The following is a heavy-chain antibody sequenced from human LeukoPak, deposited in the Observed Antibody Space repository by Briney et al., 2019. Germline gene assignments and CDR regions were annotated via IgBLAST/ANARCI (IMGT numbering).Heavy chain of an antibody. D-gene: IGHD6-13*01. CDR2: ISSSGSYI. J-gene: IGHJ3*02. CDR1: GFVFSIYE. V-gene: IGHV3-48*03. CDR3: ARDPGYSSTGVDAFDI. Sequence: GGSLRLSCTASGFVFSIYEMDWVRQAPGKGLEWVSYISSSGSYIQYAESVKGRFTISRDNAEKSLFLRMNSLRDEDTAVYYCARDPGYSSTGVDAFDIWGRGTMVTVSS.